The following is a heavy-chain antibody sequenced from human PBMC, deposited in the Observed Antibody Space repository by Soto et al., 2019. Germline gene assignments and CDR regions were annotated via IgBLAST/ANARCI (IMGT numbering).Heavy chain of an antibody. Sequence: ASVKVSCKAPRDTFTSYYINWERQAPGQGLEWMGVINPHGGSTAYAQKFKGRVTLTRDTSASTVYMEVSSLTSEDTAMYYCARSSGGNFGIIIEGTNWFAPWGQGTLVT. CDR2: INPHGGST. CDR1: RDTFTSYY. V-gene: IGHV1-46*01. CDR3: ARSSGGNFGIIIEGTNWFAP. J-gene: IGHJ5*02. D-gene: IGHD1-26*01.